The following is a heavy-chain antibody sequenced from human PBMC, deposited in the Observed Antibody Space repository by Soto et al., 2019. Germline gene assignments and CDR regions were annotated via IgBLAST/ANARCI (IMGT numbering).Heavy chain of an antibody. CDR2: VSAYNGEK. CDR1: GYTFTNYG. D-gene: IGHD6-6*01. V-gene: IGHV1-18*01. J-gene: IGHJ4*01. Sequence: QVQLVQSGAEVKKPGASVKVSCKASGYTFTNYGINWVRQAPGQGLEWLGWVSAYNGEKRYAQRVQARVIMTTDTYTNTAYMELRSLRYDNKAVYYGSRGTSIPASGDYWGQGTLVTVSS. CDR3: SRGTSIPASGDY.